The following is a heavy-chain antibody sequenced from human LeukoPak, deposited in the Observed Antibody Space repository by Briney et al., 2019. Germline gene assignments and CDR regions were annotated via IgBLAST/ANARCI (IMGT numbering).Heavy chain of an antibody. CDR2: IKEDGSEQ. D-gene: IGHD6-19*01. Sequence: PGGSLRLSCAASGFTFSSYWMNWVRQAPGKGLEWVANIKEDGSEQYYVDSVKGRFTISRDNSKNTLYLQMNSLRADDTAVYYCARGILTDITVAGTPLDPWGQGTLVTVSS. CDR1: GFTFSSYW. CDR3: ARGILTDITVAGTPLDP. J-gene: IGHJ5*02. V-gene: IGHV3-7*01.